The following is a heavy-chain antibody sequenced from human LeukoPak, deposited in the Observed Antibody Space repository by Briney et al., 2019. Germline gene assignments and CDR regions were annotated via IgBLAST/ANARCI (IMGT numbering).Heavy chain of an antibody. V-gene: IGHV3-7*01. D-gene: IGHD3-10*01. CDR3: AGTLYYYGSGAFDI. CDR1: GFTLTSYW. J-gene: IGHJ3*02. CDR2: IKEDGSEK. Sequence: GGSLRLSCAASGFTLTSYWMSWVRQAPGKGLEWVANIKEDGSEKYYVDSVKGRFTISRGNAKNSLYLQMNSLRAEDTAVYYCAGTLYYYGSGAFDIWGQGTMVTVSS.